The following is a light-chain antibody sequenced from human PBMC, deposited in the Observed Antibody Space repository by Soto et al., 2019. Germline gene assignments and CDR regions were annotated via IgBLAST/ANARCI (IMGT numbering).Light chain of an antibody. Sequence: EVVVTQSPATLSVSLGGRATLSCRASQSVRTNLAWYQQKPGQAPRLLIYGASSRATGIPPRFSGSGSGTDFTLTISSLEPEDSAVYYCQQRHMWPITFGQGTRLEI. CDR3: QQRHMWPIT. CDR2: GAS. V-gene: IGKV3-11*01. CDR1: QSVRTN. J-gene: IGKJ5*01.